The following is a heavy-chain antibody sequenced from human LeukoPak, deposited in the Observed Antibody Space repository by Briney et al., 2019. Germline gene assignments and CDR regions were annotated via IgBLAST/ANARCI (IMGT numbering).Heavy chain of an antibody. D-gene: IGHD3-10*01. Sequence: PSETLSLTCAVFGGSFSGYYWSWIRQPPGKGLEWIGEINHSGSTNYNPSLKSRVTISVDTSKHQFSLKLSSVTAADTAVYYCARGKPQRPYYGSGSVFDYWGQGTLVTVSS. CDR1: GGSFSGYY. CDR2: INHSGST. V-gene: IGHV4-34*01. J-gene: IGHJ4*02. CDR3: ARGKPQRPYYGSGSVFDY.